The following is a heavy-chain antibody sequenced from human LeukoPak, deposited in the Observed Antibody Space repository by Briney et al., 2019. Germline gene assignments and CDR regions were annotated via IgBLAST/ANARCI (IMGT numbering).Heavy chain of an antibody. CDR3: ARDPLGGSSGYLDY. V-gene: IGHV3-48*01. CDR2: ISSSSSTI. J-gene: IGHJ4*02. Sequence: PGGSLRLSCAASGFTFSSYSMTWVRQAPGKGLEWVSYISSSSSTIYYADSVKGRFTISRDNAKNSLYLQMNSLRAEDTAVYYCARDPLGGSSGYLDYWGQGTLVTVSS. CDR1: GFTFSSYS. D-gene: IGHD3-22*01.